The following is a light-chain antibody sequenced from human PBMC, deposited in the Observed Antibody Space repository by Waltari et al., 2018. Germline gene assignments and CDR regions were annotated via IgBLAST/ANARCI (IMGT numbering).Light chain of an antibody. V-gene: IGLV2-8*01. CDR3: SSYGGSNTVV. Sequence: QSALTQPPSAPGSPGQSVTIPCTGTSSDVGAYNYVSWYQQHPGKAPKLMISEVSKRPSGVPDRFSGSKSGNTASLTVSGLQSEDEADYYCSSYGGSNTVVFGGGTKLTVL. CDR1: SSDVGAYNY. CDR2: EVS. J-gene: IGLJ2*01.